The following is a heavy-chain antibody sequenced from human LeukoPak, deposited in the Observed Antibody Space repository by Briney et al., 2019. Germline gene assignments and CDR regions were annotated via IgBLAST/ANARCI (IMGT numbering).Heavy chain of an antibody. Sequence: GGSLRLSCAASGFTFSSYSMNWVRQAPGKGLEWVSSISSGSSHILYADSGKGRFTISRDNAKNSLYLQMSTLRAEDTALYFCARSGMAVAATPWDWGQGSLVTVSS. J-gene: IGHJ4*02. CDR2: ISSGSSHI. CDR3: ARSGMAVAATPWD. D-gene: IGHD6-19*01. V-gene: IGHV3-21*04. CDR1: GFTFSSYS.